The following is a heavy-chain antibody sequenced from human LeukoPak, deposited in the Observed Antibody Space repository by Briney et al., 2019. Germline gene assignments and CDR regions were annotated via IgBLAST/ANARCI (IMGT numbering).Heavy chain of an antibody. J-gene: IGHJ6*03. Sequence: SETLSLTCTVSGYSISSGYYWGWIRQPPGTGLEWIGSIYHSGSTYYNPSLKSRVTISVDTSKNQFSLKLSSVTAADTAVYYCAREEVLAYGSGSYYPPYYYYYMDVWGKGTTVTISS. CDR1: GYSISSGYY. V-gene: IGHV4-38-2*02. D-gene: IGHD3-10*01. CDR3: AREEVLAYGSGSYYPPYYYYYMDV. CDR2: IYHSGST.